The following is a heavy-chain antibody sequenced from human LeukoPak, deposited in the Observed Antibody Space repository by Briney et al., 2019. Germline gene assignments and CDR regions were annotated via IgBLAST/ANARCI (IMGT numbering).Heavy chain of an antibody. D-gene: IGHD6-13*01. V-gene: IGHV1-18*01. CDR1: GGTFTSYG. J-gene: IGHJ4*02. Sequence: ASVKVSCKASGGTFTSYGISWVRQAPGQGLEWMGWISAYNGNTNYAQKLQGRVTMTTDTSTSTAYMELRSLRSDDTAVYYCARGGVRQQLVTGDIDYWGQRTLVTVSS. CDR2: ISAYNGNT. CDR3: ARGGVRQQLVTGDIDY.